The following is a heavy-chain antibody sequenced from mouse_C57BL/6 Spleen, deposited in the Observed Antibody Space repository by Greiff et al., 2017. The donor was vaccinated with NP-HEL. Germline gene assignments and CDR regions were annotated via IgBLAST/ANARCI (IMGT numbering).Heavy chain of an antibody. V-gene: IGHV5-9*01. J-gene: IGHJ2*01. CDR1: GFTFSSYT. CDR3: ARHGGGLYDGYYFDY. D-gene: IGHD2-3*01. Sequence: EVMLVESGGGLVKPGGSLKLSCAASGFTFSSYTMSWVRQTPEKRLEWVATISGGGGNTYYPDSVKGRFTISRDNAKNTLYLQMSSLRSEDTALYYGARHGGGLYDGYYFDYWGQGTTLTVSS. CDR2: ISGGGGNT.